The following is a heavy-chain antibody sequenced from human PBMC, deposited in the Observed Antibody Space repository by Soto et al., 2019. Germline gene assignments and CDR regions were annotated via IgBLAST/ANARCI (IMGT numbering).Heavy chain of an antibody. J-gene: IGHJ6*02. CDR2: ISGTSDYI. V-gene: IGHV3-21*01. D-gene: IGHD2-15*01. Sequence: GGSLRLSCAASGFTFSSYSMNWVRQAPGRGLEWVAAISGTSDYIYYADSVKGRFTISRDNAKTSLYIQMNSLRAEDTAVYYCARDHRYCSGGSCRPYYYYYGMDVWGQGTTVTVSS. CDR3: ARDHRYCSGGSCRPYYYYYGMDV. CDR1: GFTFSSYS.